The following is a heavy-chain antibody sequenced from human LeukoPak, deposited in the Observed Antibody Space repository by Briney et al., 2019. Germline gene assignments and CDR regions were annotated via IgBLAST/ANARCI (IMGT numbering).Heavy chain of an antibody. CDR3: ARAYYASTDYYYYGMDV. J-gene: IGHJ6*02. V-gene: IGHV1-18*01. CDR2: ISAYNGNT. Sequence: GASVKVSCKASGYTFTSYGISWVRQAPGQGLEWMGWISAYNGNTNYAQKLQGRVTMTTDTSTSTAYMELRSLRSDDTAVYYCARAYYASTDYYYYGMDVWGQGTTVTVSS. CDR1: GYTFTSYG. D-gene: IGHD3-22*01.